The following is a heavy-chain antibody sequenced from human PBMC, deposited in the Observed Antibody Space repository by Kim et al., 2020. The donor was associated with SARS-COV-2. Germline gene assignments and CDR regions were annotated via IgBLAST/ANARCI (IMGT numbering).Heavy chain of an antibody. CDR1: GFTFDDYG. D-gene: IGHD6-6*01. CDR2: INWNGGST. Sequence: GGSLRLSCAASGFTFDDYGMSWVRQAPGKGLEWVSGINWNGGSTGYADSVKGRFTISRDNAKNSLYLQMNSLRAEDTALYYCASLVGSSSFDYWGQGTLVTVSS. V-gene: IGHV3-20*04. J-gene: IGHJ4*02. CDR3: ASLVGSSSFDY.